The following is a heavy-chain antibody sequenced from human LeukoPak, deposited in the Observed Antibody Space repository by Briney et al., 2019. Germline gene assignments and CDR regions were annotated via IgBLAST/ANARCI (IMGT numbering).Heavy chain of an antibody. D-gene: IGHD3-10*01. CDR1: GFTFSSYA. J-gene: IGHJ4*02. V-gene: IGHV3-23*01. CDR3: VKDRTGTYTLDY. CDR2: ISGSGDT. Sequence: GESLRLSCAASGFTFSSYAMSWVRQAPGKGLEWVSRISGSGDTYYAGSVKGRFTISRDNSKNTLNLQMNSLRAEDTAVYYCVKDRTGTYTLDYWGQGTLVTVSS.